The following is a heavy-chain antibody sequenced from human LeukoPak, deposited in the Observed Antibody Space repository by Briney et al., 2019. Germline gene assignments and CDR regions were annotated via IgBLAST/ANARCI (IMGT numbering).Heavy chain of an antibody. CDR1: GFTVSSNY. J-gene: IGHJ4*02. CDR3: AKDQDIVVVVAATYFDY. CDR2: ISGSGGST. V-gene: IGHV3-23*01. Sequence: GGSLRLSCAASGFTVSSNYMSWVRQAPGKGLEWVSAISGSGGSTYYADSVKGRFTISRDNSKNTLYLQMNSLRAEDTAVYYCAKDQDIVVVVAATYFDYWGQGTLVTVSS. D-gene: IGHD2-15*01.